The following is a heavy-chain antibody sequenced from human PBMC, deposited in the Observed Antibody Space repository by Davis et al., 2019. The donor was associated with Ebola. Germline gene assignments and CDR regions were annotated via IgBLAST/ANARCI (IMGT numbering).Heavy chain of an antibody. Sequence: ASVKVSCKASGYTFTSYAIHWVRQAPGQRLEWMGWINAGNGNTKYSQKFQGRVTITRDTSASTAYMELSSLRSEDTAVYYCASQGSSSWYDWSYYYGMDVWGQGTTVTVSS. D-gene: IGHD6-13*01. CDR2: INAGNGNT. J-gene: IGHJ6*02. CDR1: GYTFTSYA. V-gene: IGHV1-3*01. CDR3: ASQGSSSWYDWSYYYGMDV.